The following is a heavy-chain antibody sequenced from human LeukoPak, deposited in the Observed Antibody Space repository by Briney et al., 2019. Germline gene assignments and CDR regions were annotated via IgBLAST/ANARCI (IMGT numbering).Heavy chain of an antibody. J-gene: IGHJ4*02. Sequence: GGSLRLSCAASSFTFSNAWMNWVRQAPGKGLEWVGRIKSKTDGGATDYAEPVRGRFTISRDDSKSAVYLQMNSLKIEDTAVYYCTTDLGTYYHGSQRLIPIDYWGQGTLVTVSS. CDR3: TTDLGTYYHGSQRLIPIDY. V-gene: IGHV3-15*07. D-gene: IGHD3-10*01. CDR2: IKSKTDGGAT. CDR1: SFTFSNAW.